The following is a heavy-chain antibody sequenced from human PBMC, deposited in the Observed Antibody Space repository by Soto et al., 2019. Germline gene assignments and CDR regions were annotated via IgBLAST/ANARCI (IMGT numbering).Heavy chain of an antibody. CDR1: GYTFTSYG. CDR2: ISAYNGNT. J-gene: IGHJ4*02. D-gene: IGHD2-15*01. V-gene: IGHV1-18*04. CDR3: ARSVVVVAATSSWDY. Sequence: QVQLVQSGAEVKKPGASVKVSCKASGYTFTSYGISWVRQAPGQGLEWMGWISAYNGNTNYAQKLQGRVTMTTDTPTSTAYMELRSLRCDDTAVDYFARSVVVVAATSSWDYWGQGNLVTVSS.